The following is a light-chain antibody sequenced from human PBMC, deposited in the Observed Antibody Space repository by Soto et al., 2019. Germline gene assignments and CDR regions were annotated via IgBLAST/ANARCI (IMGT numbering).Light chain of an antibody. CDR2: KAS. J-gene: IGKJ1*01. CDR3: QQYNSYSWT. Sequence: DIQMTQSPSTLSASVGDRVTITCRASQSISSWLAWYQQKPGKAPKLLIYKASSLESGVPSRFSGSGSGTEFNLTISRLQPDDFATYYCQQYNSYSWTFGEVTKVEIK. CDR1: QSISSW. V-gene: IGKV1-5*03.